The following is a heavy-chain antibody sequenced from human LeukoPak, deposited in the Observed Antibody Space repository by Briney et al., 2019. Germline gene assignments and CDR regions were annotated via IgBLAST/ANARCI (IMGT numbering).Heavy chain of an antibody. CDR2: ISSSGSTI. V-gene: IGHV3-11*01. CDR3: AREDYEYCFDY. Sequence: GGSLRLSCAASGFTFSDYYMSWIRQAPGKGLEWVSHISSSGSTIYYADSVKGRFTISRDNAKNSLYLQMNSLRAEDTAVYYCAREDYEYCFDYWGQGTLVTVSS. D-gene: IGHD4-17*01. CDR1: GFTFSDYY. J-gene: IGHJ4*02.